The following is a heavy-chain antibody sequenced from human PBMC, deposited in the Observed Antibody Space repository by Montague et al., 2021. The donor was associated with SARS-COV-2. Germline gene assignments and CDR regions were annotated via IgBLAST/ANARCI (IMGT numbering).Heavy chain of an antibody. V-gene: IGHV3-48*03. Sequence: SLRLSCAVSGFTFSSYAMHWVRQAPGKGLERVSYICSGGRALYYADSVKGRFTLSRDNAKNSLSLQMNSLRAEDTAVYYCARGSSSWYGMDVWGHGTVVTVSS. D-gene: IGHD6-13*01. CDR3: ARGSSSWYGMDV. CDR2: ICSGGRAL. J-gene: IGHJ6*02. CDR1: GFTFSSYA.